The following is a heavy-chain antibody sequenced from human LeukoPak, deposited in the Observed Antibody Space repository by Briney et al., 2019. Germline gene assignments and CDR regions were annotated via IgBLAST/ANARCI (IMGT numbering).Heavy chain of an antibody. J-gene: IGHJ4*02. CDR2: IYRGDT. D-gene: IGHD2-15*01. V-gene: IGHV3-53*01. CDR3: ASYYCSSGSCYFDH. CDR1: GFIAGYNY. Sequence: GGSLRLSCEVSGFIAGYNYMSWVRQASGKGLEWVSVIYRGDTYYADSVKGRFTISRDDSKNTVFLQMNNLRVEDTAEYFCASYYCSSGSCYFDHWGQGTLVTVSS.